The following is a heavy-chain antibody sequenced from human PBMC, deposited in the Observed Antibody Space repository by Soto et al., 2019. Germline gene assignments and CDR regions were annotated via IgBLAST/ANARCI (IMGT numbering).Heavy chain of an antibody. CDR2: IYYSGST. V-gene: IGHV4-39*01. CDR1: GGSISSSSYY. J-gene: IGHJ4*02. Sequence: QLQLQESGPGLVKPSETLSLTCTVSGGSISSSSYYWGWIRQPPGKGLEWIGSIYYSGSTYYNPSLKSRVTISVDTSKNQFSLKLSSVTAADTAVYYCARGRRPTNRARPPDYWGQGTLVTVSS. D-gene: IGHD6-6*01. CDR3: ARGRRPTNRARPPDY.